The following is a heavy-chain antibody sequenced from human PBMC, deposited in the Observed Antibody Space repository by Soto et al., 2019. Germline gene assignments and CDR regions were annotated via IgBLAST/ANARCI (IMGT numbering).Heavy chain of an antibody. CDR3: ARVYYDTNPYFVPPGY. J-gene: IGHJ4*02. D-gene: IGHD3-16*01. CDR2: ISHDGLQK. CDR1: GFTFSSFS. Sequence: QVQLVESGVGVVQPGGSLRLSCAASGFTFSSFSMYWFREAPGKGLEWVTVISHDGLQKYYGDSVKGRFTVSRDGATKTLFLQMDNLRPDDTAIYYCARVYYDTNPYFVPPGYWGQGTLVAVSS. V-gene: IGHV3-30-3*01.